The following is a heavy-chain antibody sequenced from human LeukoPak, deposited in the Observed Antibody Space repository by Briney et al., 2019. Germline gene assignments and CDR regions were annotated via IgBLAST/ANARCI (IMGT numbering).Heavy chain of an antibody. D-gene: IGHD3-22*01. CDR2: INHDGSST. CDR1: GFTFSNYW. Sequence: GGSLRLSCAASGFTFSNYWMHWVRQAPGKGLVWVSRINHDGSSTTYADSVKGRFTISRDNAKNTLHLQMNSLRAEDTAVYYCAREYYYDSSGYFPHGYWGQGTLVTVSS. V-gene: IGHV3-74*03. J-gene: IGHJ4*02. CDR3: AREYYYDSSGYFPHGY.